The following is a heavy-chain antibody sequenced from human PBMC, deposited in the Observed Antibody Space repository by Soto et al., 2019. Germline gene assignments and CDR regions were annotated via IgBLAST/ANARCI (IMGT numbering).Heavy chain of an antibody. CDR1: GGSFSGYY. Sequence: PSETLSLTCAVYGGSFSGYYWSWIRQPPGKGLEWIGEINHSGSTNYNPSLKSRVTISVDTSKNQFSLKLSSVTAADTAVYYCARTTVYINWFDPWGQGTLVTVSS. D-gene: IGHD4-17*01. V-gene: IGHV4-34*01. CDR3: ARTTVYINWFDP. J-gene: IGHJ5*02. CDR2: INHSGST.